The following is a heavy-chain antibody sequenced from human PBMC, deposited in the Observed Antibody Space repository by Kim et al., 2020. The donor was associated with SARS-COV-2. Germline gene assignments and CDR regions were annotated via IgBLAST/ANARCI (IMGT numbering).Heavy chain of an antibody. CDR1: GFTFSSYA. CDR2: ISGGADNT. V-gene: IGHV3-23*01. Sequence: GGSLRLSCAASGFTFSSYAMSWVRQPPGRGLEWVSAISGGADNTYYADSVKGRFTISRDNSKNTLYLQMNSLRAEDTAINYCARDLRLDNDWFEVDDYWGQGTLVTVSS. J-gene: IGHJ4*02. CDR3: ARDLRLDNDWFEVDDY. D-gene: IGHD3-9*01.